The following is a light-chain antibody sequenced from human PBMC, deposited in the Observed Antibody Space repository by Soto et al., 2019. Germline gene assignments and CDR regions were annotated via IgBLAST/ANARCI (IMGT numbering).Light chain of an antibody. CDR2: GAS. CDR1: QYIGDF. CDR3: QGSFFTLGT. V-gene: IGKV1-39*01. J-gene: IGKJ1*01. Sequence: DIQMTQSPSSLSASVGDRVTITCRASQYIGDFLNWYQQTPGKAPKLLIFGASNLHIGVPSRFSGSGSGTEFTLTINNLQREDFATYYCQGSFFTLGTFGRGTKVDIK.